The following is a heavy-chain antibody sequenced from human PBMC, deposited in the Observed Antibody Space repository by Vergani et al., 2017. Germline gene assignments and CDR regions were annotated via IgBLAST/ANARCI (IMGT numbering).Heavy chain of an antibody. Sequence: QVQLVQSGAEVKKPGASVKVSCKASGYTFTSYYMHWVRQAPGQGLEWRGIINPSVGSTSYAQKFQGRVTMTRDTSTSTVYMGLSSLRSEDTAVYYCARDNEGVGALDYWGQGTLVTVSS. CDR1: GYTFTSYY. CDR3: ARDNEGVGALDY. V-gene: IGHV1-46*01. J-gene: IGHJ4*02. CDR2: INPSVGST. D-gene: IGHD1-26*01.